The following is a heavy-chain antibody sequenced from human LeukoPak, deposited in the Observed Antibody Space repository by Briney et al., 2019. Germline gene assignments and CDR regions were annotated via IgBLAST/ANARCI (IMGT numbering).Heavy chain of an antibody. Sequence: ASVKVSCKASGYTFTSYYMHWVRQAPGQGLEWMGIINPSGGSTSYAQKFQGRVTMTRDTSISTAYMELSRLRSDGTAVYYCAREDTVVDTAMVSAMDVWGQGTTVTVSS. D-gene: IGHD5-18*01. CDR3: AREDTVVDTAMVSAMDV. J-gene: IGHJ6*02. CDR2: INPSGGST. CDR1: GYTFTSYY. V-gene: IGHV1-46*01.